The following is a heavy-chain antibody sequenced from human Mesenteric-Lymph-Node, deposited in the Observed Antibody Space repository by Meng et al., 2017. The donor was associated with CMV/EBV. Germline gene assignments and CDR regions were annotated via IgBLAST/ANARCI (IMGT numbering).Heavy chain of an antibody. J-gene: IGHJ4*02. CDR1: GFTFSDYY. CDR3: ARLGGNPGGY. D-gene: IGHD4-23*01. Sequence: GESLKISCAASGFTFSDYYMYWIRQAPGKGLEWISYISSSGSTMDYADSVKGRFTISRDNAKTSLYLQMSSLTAEDTAVYYCARLGGNPGGYWGQGTLVTV. V-gene: IGHV3-11*01. CDR2: ISSSGSTM.